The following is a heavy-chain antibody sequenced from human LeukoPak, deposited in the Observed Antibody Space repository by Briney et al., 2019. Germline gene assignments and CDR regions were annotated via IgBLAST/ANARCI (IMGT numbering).Heavy chain of an antibody. CDR3: VRDLDTVTTAFLVY. Sequence: PGGSLRLSCAASGLPFSSYSVNWLRQAPGKGLEWVSSVSRSSRHMYYADSVKGRFTISRDDAKNSLSLQMDSLRTEDSAVYYCVRDLDTVTTAFLVYGGQGTLVTVSS. J-gene: IGHJ4*02. CDR2: VSRSSRHM. D-gene: IGHD4-11*01. CDR1: GLPFSSYS. V-gene: IGHV3-21*01.